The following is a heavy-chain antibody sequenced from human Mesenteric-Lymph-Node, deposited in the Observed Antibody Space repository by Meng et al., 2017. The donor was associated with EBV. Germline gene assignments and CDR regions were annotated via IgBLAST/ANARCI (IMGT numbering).Heavy chain of an antibody. CDR2: IYHSGST. CDR3: ARGGSYGTRSFDY. Sequence: QRQLQEAASVLVTPSQAPSLTCAVPGGSNSSGDYSWSWIRQPPGKRLEWIGYIYHSGSTYYNPSLKSRVTISVDRSKNQFSLKLISVTAADTAVYYCARGGSYGTRSFDYWGQGTLVTVSS. J-gene: IGHJ4*02. V-gene: IGHV4-30-2*01. CDR1: GGSNSSGDYS. D-gene: IGHD5-18*01.